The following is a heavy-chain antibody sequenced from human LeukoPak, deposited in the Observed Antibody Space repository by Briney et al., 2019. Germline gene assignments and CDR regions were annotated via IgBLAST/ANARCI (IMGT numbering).Heavy chain of an antibody. J-gene: IGHJ5*02. Sequence: GASVKVSCKASGYTFTSYDINWVRQATGQGLEWMGWMNPNSGNTGYAQKFQGRVTMTRNTSISTAYMELSSLRSEDTAVYYCARTGLGGSAKLNLRDNWFDPWGQGTLVTVSS. V-gene: IGHV1-8*01. CDR2: MNPNSGNT. CDR1: GYTFTSYD. D-gene: IGHD3-10*01. CDR3: ARTGLGGSAKLNLRDNWFDP.